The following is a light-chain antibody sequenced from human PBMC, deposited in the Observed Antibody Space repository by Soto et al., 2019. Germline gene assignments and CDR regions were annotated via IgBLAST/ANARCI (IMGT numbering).Light chain of an antibody. CDR3: QQYVSSPRT. CDR1: QSVSSN. J-gene: IGKJ1*01. Sequence: EIVMTQSPVTLSVSPEERVTLSCRASQSVSSNLAWYRQKHGQAPSVLIYGAFPRAPGSPARFSGTGSGTDVTLTISSLEPEDVAVYYCQQYVSSPRTFGQGTKVDIK. V-gene: IGKV3-15*01. CDR2: GAF.